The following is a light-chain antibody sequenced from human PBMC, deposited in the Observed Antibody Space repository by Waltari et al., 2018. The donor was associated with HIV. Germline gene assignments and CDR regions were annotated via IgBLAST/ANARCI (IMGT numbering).Light chain of an antibody. J-gene: IGLJ3*02. CDR2: DTS. V-gene: IGLV7-46*01. Sequence: QAVVTQDPFLLVSPGGTVPLTCASSTAAVTSGHYSSWFQQKPGQAPRTLIYDTSNKHSWTPARFSGSLLGGKAALTLSGAQPEEEAEYYCLLSYSGAHWVFGGGTKLTVL. CDR1: TAAVTSGHY. CDR3: LLSYSGAHWV.